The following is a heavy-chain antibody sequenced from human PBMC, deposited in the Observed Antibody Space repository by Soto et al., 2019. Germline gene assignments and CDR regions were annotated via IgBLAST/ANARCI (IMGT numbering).Heavy chain of an antibody. CDR2: ISGSGGST. V-gene: IGHV3-23*01. J-gene: IGHJ4*02. D-gene: IGHD6-13*01. CDR1: GFTFSNYA. CDR3: AKDQGSSWYEIDY. Sequence: EVQLLESGGGLVQPGGSLRLSCAASGFTFSNYAVTWVRQAPGKGLEWVSTISGSGGSTYYADSVKGRFTISRGNSKNTLYLQMNSLRAEDMAVYYCAKDQGSSWYEIDYWGQGTLVTFSS.